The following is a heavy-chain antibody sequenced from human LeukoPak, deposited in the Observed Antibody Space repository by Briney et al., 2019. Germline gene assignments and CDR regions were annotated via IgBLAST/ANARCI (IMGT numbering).Heavy chain of an antibody. V-gene: IGHV4-4*07. CDR2: IYTSGST. D-gene: IGHD2-2*02. CDR3: ARVVNVVVPAAIQPYYYYMDV. CDR1: GGSISSYY. Sequence: PSETLSLTCTVSGGSISSYYWSWIRQPAGKGLEWIGHIYTSGSTNYNPSLKSRVTMSVDTSKNQFSLKLSSVTAADTAVYYCARVVNVVVPAAIQPYYYYMDVWGKGTTVTVSS. J-gene: IGHJ6*03.